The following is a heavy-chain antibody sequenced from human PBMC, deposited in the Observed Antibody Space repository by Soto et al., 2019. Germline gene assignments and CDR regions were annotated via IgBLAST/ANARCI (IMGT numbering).Heavy chain of an antibody. D-gene: IGHD3-10*01. CDR1: GFTFHNYA. CDR2: ISGGGVTT. V-gene: IGHV3-23*01. CDR3: AKGRGGSGSLTPRVDF. J-gene: IGHJ4*02. Sequence: EVQLLESGGGLVQPGGSLRLSCAASGFTFHNYAMTWVRQAPGKGLEWVSAISGGGVTTSYADSVKGRFTVSRDGSKNTLYLQMSSLRAEDTALYYCAKGRGGSGSLTPRVDFWGQGSLVTVSS.